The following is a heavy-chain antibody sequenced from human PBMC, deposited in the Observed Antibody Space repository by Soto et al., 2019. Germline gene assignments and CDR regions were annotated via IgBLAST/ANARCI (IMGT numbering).Heavy chain of an antibody. J-gene: IGHJ6*02. CDR3: ARDPYYDSSGYLASNGMDV. D-gene: IGHD3-22*01. CDR2: IYSDGST. V-gene: IGHV3-53*04. CDR1: GFSVCESC. Sequence: GGSLRLSCAASGFSVCESCMAWVRQAPGKGLEWVSVIYSDGSTYYADSVKGRFTISRHNSKNTLYLQMNSLRAEDTAVYYCARDPYYDSSGYLASNGMDVWGQGTTVTVSS.